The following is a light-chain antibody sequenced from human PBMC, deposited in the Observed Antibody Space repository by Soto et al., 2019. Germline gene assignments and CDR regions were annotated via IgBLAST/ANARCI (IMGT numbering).Light chain of an antibody. CDR2: GAS. V-gene: IGKV3-20*01. CDR1: QSVRSNS. CDR3: QQYAGSPRT. J-gene: IGKJ1*01. Sequence: EIVLTQSPGTLSLSPGERATLSCRASQSVRSNSLAWFQQKPGQAPRLLIYGASSRATGIPDRFTGSGSGADFTLTIPRLEPEDFAVYFCQQYAGSPRTFGQGTEVGIK.